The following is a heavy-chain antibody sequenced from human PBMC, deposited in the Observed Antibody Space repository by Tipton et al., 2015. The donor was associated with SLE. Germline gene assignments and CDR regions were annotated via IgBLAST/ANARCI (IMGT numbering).Heavy chain of an antibody. Sequence: TLSLTCTVSRNAISSGTYYWSWVRQPAGKGLEWIGRIYTSGTTNYNPSLKSRVTISVDMTKNQFSLKVSSVTAADTAVYYCARGGYDFWSGPGNYWGQGTLVTVSS. CDR1: RNAISSGTYY. V-gene: IGHV4-61*02. CDR2: IYTSGTT. D-gene: IGHD3-3*01. J-gene: IGHJ4*02. CDR3: ARGGYDFWSGPGNY.